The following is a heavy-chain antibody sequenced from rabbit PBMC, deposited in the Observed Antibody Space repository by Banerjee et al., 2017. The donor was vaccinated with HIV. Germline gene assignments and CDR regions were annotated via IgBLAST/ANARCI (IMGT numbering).Heavy chain of an antibody. V-gene: IGHV1S45*01. CDR1: GFSFTNIYW. CDR2: IDAGSSGST. J-gene: IGHJ4*01. Sequence: QLVESGGGLVKPGASLTLTCTASGFSFTNIYWPCWVRQAPGKGLEWIACIDAGSSGSTYYATWAKGRFTISKTSSTTVTLQMTSLTAADTATYFCARGADYGYYGLNLWGPGTLVTVS. D-gene: IGHD1-1*01. CDR3: ARGADYGYYGLNL.